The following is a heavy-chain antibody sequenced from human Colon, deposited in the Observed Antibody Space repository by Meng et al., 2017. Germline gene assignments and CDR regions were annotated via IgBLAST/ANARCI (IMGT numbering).Heavy chain of an antibody. CDR1: GGSISSSNW. CDR2: IYHSGST. Sequence: QVQLQEAGPGLVKPSGTLSLTCAVSGGSISSSNWWSWVRQPPGKGLEWIGEIYHSGSTNYNPSLKSRVTISVDKSKNQFSLKLSSATAADTAVYYCASFPPPGKQWLVTDYWGQGTLVTVSS. D-gene: IGHD6-19*01. CDR3: ASFPPPGKQWLVTDY. V-gene: IGHV4-4*02. J-gene: IGHJ4*02.